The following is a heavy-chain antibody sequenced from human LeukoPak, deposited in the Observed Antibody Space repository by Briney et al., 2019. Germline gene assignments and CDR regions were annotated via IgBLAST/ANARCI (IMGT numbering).Heavy chain of an antibody. CDR1: GFTFSSYG. CDR3: ARGGSYYFDAFDI. J-gene: IGHJ3*02. D-gene: IGHD1-26*01. CDR2: ISSSSSTI. V-gene: IGHV3-48*01. Sequence: GGSLRLSCAASGFTFSSYGMHWVRQAPGKGLEWVSYISSSSSTIYYADSVKGRFTISRDNAKNSLYLQMNSLRAEDTAVYYCARGGSYYFDAFDIWGQGTMVTVSS.